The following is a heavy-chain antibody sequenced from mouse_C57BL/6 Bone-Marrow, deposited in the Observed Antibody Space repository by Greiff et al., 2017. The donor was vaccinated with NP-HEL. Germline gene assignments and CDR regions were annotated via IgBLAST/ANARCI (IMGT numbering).Heavy chain of an antibody. CDR1: GFTFSDYG. V-gene: IGHV5-17*01. J-gene: IGHJ2*01. CDR2: ISSGSSTI. CDR3: ATSITTVYFGY. Sequence: EVQLVESGGGLVKPGGSLKLSCAASGFTFSDYGMHWVRQAPEKGLEWVAYISSGSSTIYYADTVKCRFTISRDNAKNTLFMQMTSLRSEDTAMYYCATSITTVYFGYWGQGTTLTVSS. D-gene: IGHD1-1*01.